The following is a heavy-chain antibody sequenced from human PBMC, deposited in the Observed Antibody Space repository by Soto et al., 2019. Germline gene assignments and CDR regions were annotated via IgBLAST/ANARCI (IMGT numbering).Heavy chain of an antibody. CDR1: GGTFSSYA. CDR3: AKAYGGGATQGNY. D-gene: IGHD1-26*01. Sequence: QVQLVQSGAEVKKPGSSVKVSCKASGGTFSSYAISWVRQAPGQGLEWVAVISYDGSNKYYADSVKGRFTISRDNSKNTLYLQMNSLRAEDTAVYYCAKAYGGGATQGNYWGQGTLVTVSS. J-gene: IGHJ4*02. CDR2: ISYDGSNK. V-gene: IGHV3-30*16.